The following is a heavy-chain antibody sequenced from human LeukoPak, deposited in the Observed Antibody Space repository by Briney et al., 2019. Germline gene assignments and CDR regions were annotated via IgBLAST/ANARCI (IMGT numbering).Heavy chain of an antibody. D-gene: IGHD2-15*01. CDR2: IKQDGSET. Sequence: GGSLRLSCAASGFNFYNFWMTWVRQAPGKGLEWVANIKQDGSETYYAGSVKGRFTISRDNAKNSVSLQINTLRADDTAVYYCARDSGSRSSGLFDYWGQGTLVTVSS. CDR1: GFNFYNFW. V-gene: IGHV3-7*01. CDR3: ARDSGSRSSGLFDY. J-gene: IGHJ4*02.